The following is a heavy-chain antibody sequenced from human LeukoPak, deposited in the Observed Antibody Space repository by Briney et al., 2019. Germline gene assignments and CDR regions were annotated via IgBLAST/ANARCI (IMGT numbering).Heavy chain of an antibody. Sequence: GESLKISCEGSGYRFTNYWIGWVRQMPGKGLELMGVIYPGDSDTRYGPSFQGQVTISADKSISTAYLQWSSLKASDTGIYYCARGGCSGGCCHQYFQHWGQGTLVTVSS. CDR2: IYPGDSDT. D-gene: IGHD2-15*01. V-gene: IGHV5-51*01. CDR3: ARGGCSGGCCHQYFQH. J-gene: IGHJ1*01. CDR1: GYRFTNYW.